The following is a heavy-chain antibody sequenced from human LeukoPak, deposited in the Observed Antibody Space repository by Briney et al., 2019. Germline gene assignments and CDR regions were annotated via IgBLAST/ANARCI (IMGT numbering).Heavy chain of an antibody. CDR1: GFTFSSYS. CDR2: ISGSGTNT. D-gene: IGHD3-3*01. Sequence: GGSLRLSCAASGFTFSSYSMNWVRQAPGKGLEWVSVISGSGTNTYYADSVKGRFTISRDNSKNTLYLQMNSLRAEDTAIYYCAKSSGVGITIFGVVTNFDPWGQGTLVTVSS. V-gene: IGHV3-23*01. J-gene: IGHJ5*02. CDR3: AKSSGVGITIFGVVTNFDP.